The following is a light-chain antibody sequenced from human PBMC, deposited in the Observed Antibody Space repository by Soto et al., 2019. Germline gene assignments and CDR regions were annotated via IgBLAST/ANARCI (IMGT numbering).Light chain of an antibody. CDR1: SSDVGGYNF. CDR3: CSYGGGYTPLL. CDR2: DVT. Sequence: QSAPTQPASVSGSPGHSITLSCTGTSSDVGGYNFVSWYQQHPGQAPKLMIYDVTKRPSGVPDRFSGSKSGNTASLSISGLQAEDEADYYCCSYGGGYTPLLFGGGTKVTVL. J-gene: IGLJ2*01. V-gene: IGLV2-11*01.